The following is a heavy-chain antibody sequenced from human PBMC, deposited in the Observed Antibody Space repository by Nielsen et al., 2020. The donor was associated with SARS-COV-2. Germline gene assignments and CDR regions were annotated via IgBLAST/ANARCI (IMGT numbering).Heavy chain of an antibody. Sequence: GESLKISCAASGFIFSNYDMNWVRQAPGKGLEWVSAIRGNGAYTFYADSVKGRFTISRDNSKNTLDLQMNSLRVEDTAVYYCAKAISGTYYNQFDYWGQGALVTVSS. J-gene: IGHJ4*02. CDR3: AKAISGTYYNQFDY. CDR2: IRGNGAYT. CDR1: GFIFSNYD. V-gene: IGHV3-23*01. D-gene: IGHD3-10*01.